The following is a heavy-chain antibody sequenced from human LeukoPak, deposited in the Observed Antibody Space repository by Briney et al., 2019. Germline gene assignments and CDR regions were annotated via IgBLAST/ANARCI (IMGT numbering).Heavy chain of an antibody. V-gene: IGHV3-33*01. CDR1: GFIFTSYG. Sequence: GGSLRLSCAASGFIFTSYGMHWVRQAPGKGLEWVAVIWYDGSKQYYTDSVKGRFTISRDDSKSTLYLQMNSLRVEDTAVYYCARGGGHGYKFDYWGQGTLVTVSS. CDR3: ARGGGHGYKFDY. D-gene: IGHD5-24*01. CDR2: IWYDGSKQ. J-gene: IGHJ4*02.